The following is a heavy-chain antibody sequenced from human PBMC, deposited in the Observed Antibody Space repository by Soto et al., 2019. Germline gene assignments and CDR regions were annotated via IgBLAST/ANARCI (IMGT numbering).Heavy chain of an antibody. CDR1: GASINSGGYY. CDR2: IYYIGRT. Sequence: QVQLQESGPGLVKPSQTLSLACTVSGASINSGGYYWSWIRQHPGNGMEWRGYIYYIGRTYYTPSLKSRITISMDTSKNQFYLNLSSVTAADTAVYYCAKGDQWESLLDYWGQGILVTVSS. V-gene: IGHV4-31*03. J-gene: IGHJ4*02. CDR3: AKGDQWESLLDY. D-gene: IGHD1-26*01.